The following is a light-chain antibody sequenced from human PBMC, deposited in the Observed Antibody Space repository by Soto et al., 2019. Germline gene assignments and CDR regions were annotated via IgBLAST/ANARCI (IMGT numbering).Light chain of an antibody. CDR1: QSVLHSSNGKSY. CDR2: WSS. Sequence: DIVMTQSPDSLAVSLGERATINCRSSQSVLHSSNGKSYIAWYQQKPGQPPKLLIYWSSTRQSGVPDRFSGSRSGTDFTPTLSSLQAEDVAVYYCQQYQRLPFTFGPGTKVHIK. J-gene: IGKJ3*01. V-gene: IGKV4-1*01. CDR3: QQYQRLPFT.